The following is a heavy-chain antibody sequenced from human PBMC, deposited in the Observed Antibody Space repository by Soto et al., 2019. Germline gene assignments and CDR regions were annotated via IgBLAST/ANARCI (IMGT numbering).Heavy chain of an antibody. D-gene: IGHD2-15*01. CDR3: ARHGRGDCSGGSCYGLDN. CDR1: SGSISSRNW. V-gene: IGHV4-4*02. Sequence: QVQLQESGPGLVKPSGTLSLNCAVSSGSISSRNWCSWVRQPPGKGLEWIGEIFHSGYTSYNPSLKSRVTISVDKSKNQFSLKLSSVTAADTAVYYCARHGRGDCSGGSCYGLDNWGQGTLVTVSS. CDR2: IFHSGYT. J-gene: IGHJ4*02.